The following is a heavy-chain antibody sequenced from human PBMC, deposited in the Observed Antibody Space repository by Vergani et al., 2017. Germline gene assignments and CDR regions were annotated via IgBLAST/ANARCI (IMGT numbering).Heavy chain of an antibody. D-gene: IGHD2-2*01. CDR1: GFTFNSYA. V-gene: IGHV3-23*01. CDR3: AKVCGSTSCPYEEGAFDV. J-gene: IGHJ3*01. Sequence: QLLESGGGLIQPGGSLRLSCAASGFTFNSYAMTWVRQAPGKGLEGVSGINNNGGSTYYADSVKGRFTISRDNSKNTLYLQMTDLRAEDTATYYCAKVCGSTSCPYEEGAFDVWGHGTMVTVSS. CDR2: INNNGGST.